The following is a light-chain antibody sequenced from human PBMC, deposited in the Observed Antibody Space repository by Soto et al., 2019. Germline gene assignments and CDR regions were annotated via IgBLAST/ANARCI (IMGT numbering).Light chain of an antibody. J-gene: IGKJ1*01. CDR2: AAS. CDR3: LQHSNYPWT. Sequence: AIQMTQSPSSLSASVGDRVTTTCRASQDIRYGLSWYQQKPGKAPKLLIYAASSLQRGVPSRFSGSGSGTDFTLTISSLQPEDFATYSCLQHSNYPWTFGQGTKVDIK. V-gene: IGKV1-6*01. CDR1: QDIRYG.